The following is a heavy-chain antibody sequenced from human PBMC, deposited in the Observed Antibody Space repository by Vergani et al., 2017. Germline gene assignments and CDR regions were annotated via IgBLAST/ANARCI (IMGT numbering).Heavy chain of an antibody. CDR1: GFTFSNSA. D-gene: IGHD5-12*01. V-gene: IGHV3-23*01. Sequence: EVHLLESGGGLVQSGGSLRLSCAASGFTFSNSAVSWVGQAPGRGLAWVSSISGPGLSTYYADSVKGRFSISRDNSKRTHYLYMNSLGAEDTAVYYCAKDWGFAPDSTGVARGLIDYLGQGTLVIVSS. CDR2: ISGPGLST. J-gene: IGHJ4*02. CDR3: AKDWGFAPDSTGVARGLIDY.